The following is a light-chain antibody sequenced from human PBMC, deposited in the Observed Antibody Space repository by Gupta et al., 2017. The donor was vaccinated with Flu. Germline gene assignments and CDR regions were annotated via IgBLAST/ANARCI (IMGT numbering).Light chain of an antibody. Sequence: SYELTQPPSVSVSPGQTARITCSGDALPKQYAYWYQQKSGQAPVLMIYKDTERPSGIPERFSGSSSGTTVTLTISGVQAQDEADYYCQSADTSVTSYVVFGGGTKLTVL. CDR1: ALPKQY. CDR2: KDT. J-gene: IGLJ2*01. V-gene: IGLV3-25*02. CDR3: QSADTSVTSYVV.